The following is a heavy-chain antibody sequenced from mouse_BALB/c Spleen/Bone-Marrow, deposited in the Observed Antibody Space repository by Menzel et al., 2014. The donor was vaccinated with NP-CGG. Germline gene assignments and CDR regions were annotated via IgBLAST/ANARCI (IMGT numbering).Heavy chain of an antibody. CDR3: PRSSSSSGYFDY. CDR1: GFTFSSFG. J-gene: IGHJ2*01. CDR2: ISSGSSTI. D-gene: IGHD1-1*01. Sequence: DVMLVESGGGLVQPGGSRKLSCAASGFTFSSFGMHWVRQAPEKGLEWVAYISSGSSTIYYADTVMGRFTISRDNPKNTLFLQMTTLRSDDTTMYYFPRSSSSSGYFDYWRQDTTLTFSS. V-gene: IGHV5-17*02.